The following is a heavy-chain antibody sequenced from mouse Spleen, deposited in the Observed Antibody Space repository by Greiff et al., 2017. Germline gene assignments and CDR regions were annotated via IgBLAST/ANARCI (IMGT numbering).Heavy chain of an antibody. D-gene: IGHD2-14*01. CDR3: ARREDRSAWFAY. J-gene: IGHJ3*01. CDR2: IYWDDDK. CDR1: GFSLSTSGMG. Sequence: QVTLKESGPGILQSSQTLSLTCSFSGFSLSTSGMGVSWIRQPSGKGLEWLAHIYWDDDKRYNPSLKSRLTISKDTSRNQVFLKITSVDTADTATYYCARREDRSAWFAYWGQGTLVTVSA. V-gene: IGHV8-12*01.